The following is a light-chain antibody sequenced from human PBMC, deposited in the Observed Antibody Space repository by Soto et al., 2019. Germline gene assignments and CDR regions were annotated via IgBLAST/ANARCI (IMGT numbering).Light chain of an antibody. CDR1: ETIAMTS. CDR2: GAS. J-gene: IGKJ2*01. CDR3: LQHGSAPYT. V-gene: IGKV3-20*01. Sequence: EIVLTQSPGTLSLSPGERATLSCTASETIAMTSLAWYQQKPGQAPRLVFYGASKTAFGIPYRFSGSTSGSVFNLSISRLEPEGSGVYYCLQHGSAPYTFCQGTRLEIK.